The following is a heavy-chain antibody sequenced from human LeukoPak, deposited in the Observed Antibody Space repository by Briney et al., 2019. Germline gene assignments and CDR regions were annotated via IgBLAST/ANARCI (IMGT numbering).Heavy chain of an antibody. CDR1: GFTFRNHG. CDR2: IWYDGSNQ. J-gene: IGHJ4*02. CDR3: ARDRSPRCFDY. V-gene: IGHV3-33*01. Sequence: GPLRLSCAAPGFTFRNHGMHWIRQVPGKGLEWVAVIWYDGSNQNYADSVKGRFTISRDNSKNTLYLQMNSLRDEDTAVDYCARDRSPRCFDYWGQGTLVTVS.